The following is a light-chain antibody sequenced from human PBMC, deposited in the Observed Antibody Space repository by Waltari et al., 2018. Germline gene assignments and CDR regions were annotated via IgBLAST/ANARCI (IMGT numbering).Light chain of an antibody. V-gene: IGKV1-5*03. CDR2: KTS. Sequence: DIQMTQSPSTLSASVGDRVTINCRASQNISPWLAWHQQKPGKAPRLLIYKTSTLESGVPSRFSGSGSGTEFTLTISSLQPEDFATYYCQRYKTSFRTFGQGTRVEIK. CDR1: QNISPW. J-gene: IGKJ1*01. CDR3: QRYKTSFRT.